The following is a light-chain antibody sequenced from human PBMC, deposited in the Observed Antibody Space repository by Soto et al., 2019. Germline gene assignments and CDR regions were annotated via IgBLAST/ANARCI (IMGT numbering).Light chain of an antibody. Sequence: QSALTQPASVSGSPGQSITISCTGTSSDVGGYNYVSWYQQHPGKAPKLMIYEVSNRPSGVSNRFSGSKSGNTASLTISALQADDEADYYCSSYTSSLSKVFGGGTKLTVL. J-gene: IGLJ2*01. CDR1: SSDVGGYNY. V-gene: IGLV2-14*01. CDR2: EVS. CDR3: SSYTSSLSKV.